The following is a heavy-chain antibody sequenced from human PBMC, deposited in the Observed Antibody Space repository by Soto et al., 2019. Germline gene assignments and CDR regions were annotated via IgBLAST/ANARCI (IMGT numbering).Heavy chain of an antibody. Sequence: GGSLRLSCAASGFTFSSYAMHWVRQAPGKGLEWVAVISYDGSNKYYADSVKGRFTISRDNSKNTLYLQMNSLRAEDTAVYYCAREGCSSTSCYNYFDYWGQ. J-gene: IGHJ4*02. CDR1: GFTFSSYA. CDR2: ISYDGSNK. D-gene: IGHD2-2*02. CDR3: AREGCSSTSCYNYFDY. V-gene: IGHV3-30-3*01.